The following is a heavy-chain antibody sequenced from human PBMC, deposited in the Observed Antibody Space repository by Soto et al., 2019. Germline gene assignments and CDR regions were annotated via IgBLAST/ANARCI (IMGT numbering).Heavy chain of an antibody. CDR2: LTSSGGTT. Sequence: EVQLLESGGGLVQPGGSLRLSCAASGFTFSRHGMSWVSQAPGKGLEWVSALTSSGGTTYYADSVKGRFTISRDNSKNTLYLQMNSLIVEDTAVYYCAKGMGGWVIQFYFDYWGQGALVTVSS. V-gene: IGHV3-23*01. D-gene: IGHD2-21*01. CDR3: AKGMGGWVIQFYFDY. CDR1: GFTFSRHG. J-gene: IGHJ4*02.